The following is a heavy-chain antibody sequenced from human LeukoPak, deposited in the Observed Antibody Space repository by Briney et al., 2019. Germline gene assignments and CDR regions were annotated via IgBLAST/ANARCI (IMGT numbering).Heavy chain of an antibody. CDR1: GFTVSRSY. Sequence: GGSLRLSCAASGFTVSRSYMNWVRQAPGKGLEWVSIIYSDGRIYYADSVTGRFTISRDNSKNTVHLQMNSLRADDTAVYYCARVKRLLPNDAFDMWGQGTMVTVSS. CDR3: ARVKRLLPNDAFDM. V-gene: IGHV3-66*01. J-gene: IGHJ3*02. CDR2: IYSDGRI. D-gene: IGHD3-22*01.